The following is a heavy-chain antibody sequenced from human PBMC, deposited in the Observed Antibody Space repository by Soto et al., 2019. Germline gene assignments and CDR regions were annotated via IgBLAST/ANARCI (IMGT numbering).Heavy chain of an antibody. CDR2: INHSGST. CDR3: AVVERITLVRGVLIPSSFDY. Sequence: QVQLQQWGAGLLKPSETLSLTCAVYRGSFSSYFWGWIRQPPGKGLEWIGDINHSGSTNYNPSLKSRVTISADTSKNQFSLKLSSVTAADTAVYYCAVVERITLVRGVLIPSSFDYWGQGILVTVSS. CDR1: RGSFSSYF. J-gene: IGHJ4*02. D-gene: IGHD3-10*01. V-gene: IGHV4-34*02.